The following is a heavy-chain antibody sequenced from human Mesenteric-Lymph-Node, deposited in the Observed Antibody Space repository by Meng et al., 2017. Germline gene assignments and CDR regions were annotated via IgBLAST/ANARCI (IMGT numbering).Heavy chain of an antibody. CDR1: GGSISSINW. D-gene: IGHD6-13*01. CDR3: ARVAAAGNEWFNP. J-gene: IGHJ5*02. Sequence: QVQLQGSGPGLAKPSATLSLTCAGSGGSISSINWWTWVRQPPGKGLEWIGEIYHSGSTNYNPSLKSRVTISVDKSKNQFSLKLSSVTTADTAVYYCARVAAAGNEWFNPWGQGTLVTVSS. CDR2: IYHSGST. V-gene: IGHV4-4*02.